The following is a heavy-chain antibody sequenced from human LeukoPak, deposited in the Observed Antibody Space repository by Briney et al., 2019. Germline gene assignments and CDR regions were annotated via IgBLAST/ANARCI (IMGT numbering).Heavy chain of an antibody. J-gene: IGHJ3*02. Sequence: PSETLSLTCTVSGGSISSYYWSWIRQPPGKGLEWIGYIYYSGSTNYNPSLKSRVTISVDTSTNQFSLKLSSVTAADTAVYYCAREPAGAFDIWGQGTMVTVSS. CDR3: AREPAGAFDI. D-gene: IGHD2-2*01. V-gene: IGHV4-59*12. CDR1: GGSISSYY. CDR2: IYYSGST.